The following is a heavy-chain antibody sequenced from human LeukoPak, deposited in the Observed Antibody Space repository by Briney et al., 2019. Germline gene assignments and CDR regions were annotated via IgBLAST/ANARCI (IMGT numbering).Heavy chain of an antibody. J-gene: IGHJ4*02. V-gene: IGHV6-1*01. D-gene: IGHD6-6*01. Sequence: SQTLSLTCAISGDSVSSNSAAWNWIRQSPSRGLEWLGRTFYRSKWYNDYEVSVKSRITINPDTSKNHFSLQLSSATPEDTAMYYCARETSSSTWGFDYWGQGTLVTVSS. CDR3: ARETSSSTWGFDY. CDR2: TFYRSKWYN. CDR1: GDSVSSNSAA.